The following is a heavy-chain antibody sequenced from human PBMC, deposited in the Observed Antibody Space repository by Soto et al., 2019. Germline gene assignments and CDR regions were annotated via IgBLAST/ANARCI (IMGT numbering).Heavy chain of an antibody. V-gene: IGHV1-18*01. J-gene: IGHJ4*02. CDR1: GYTFTSYG. CDR2: ISAYNGNT. D-gene: IGHD3-3*01. Sequence: ASVKVSCKASGYTFTSYGISWVRQAPGQGLEWMGWISAYNGNTNYAQKLQGRVTMTTDTSTSTAYMELRSLRSDDTAVYYCARDSHPYYDFWSDYYTVGYWGQGTLVTVSS. CDR3: ARDSHPYYDFWSDYYTVGY.